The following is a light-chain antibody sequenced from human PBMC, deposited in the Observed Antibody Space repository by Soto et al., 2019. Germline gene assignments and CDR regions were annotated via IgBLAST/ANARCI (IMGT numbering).Light chain of an antibody. J-gene: IGKJ4*01. CDR2: SAS. Sequence: RITITCRASQDISNYLAWYQQKPGKVPKLLIYSASTLQSGVPSRFSGSGSGTDFTLTISSLQPEDGATYYCQNYDNAPLTFGGGTKVDIK. CDR1: QDISNY. V-gene: IGKV1-27*01. CDR3: QNYDNAPLT.